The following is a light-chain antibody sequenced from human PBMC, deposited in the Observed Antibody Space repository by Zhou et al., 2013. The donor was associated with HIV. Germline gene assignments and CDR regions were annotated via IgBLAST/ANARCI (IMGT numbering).Light chain of an antibody. V-gene: IGKV3-20*01. CDR2: DTS. J-gene: IGKJ2*01. Sequence: EIVLTQSPATLSLSPGERATLSCRASQSISSYLAWIQHKPGRAPRLLIYDTSKRAAGIPARFSGSGSGTDFTLTISRLEPEDFGVYYCQQYGSSLYTFGQGTKLEIK. CDR3: QQYGSSLYT. CDR1: QSISSY.